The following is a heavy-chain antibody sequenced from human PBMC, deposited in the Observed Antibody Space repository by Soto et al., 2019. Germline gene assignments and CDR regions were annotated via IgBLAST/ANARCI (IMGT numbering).Heavy chain of an antibody. CDR2: INAGNGNT. D-gene: IGHD5-12*01. V-gene: IGHV1-3*01. J-gene: IGHJ6*02. Sequence: GASVKVSCKASGYTFTSYAMHWVRQAPGQRLEWMGWINAGNGNTKYSQKFQGRVTITRDTSASTAYMELSSLRSEDTAVYYCAREGGGYSGYGSTYYYYYYGMDVWGQGTTVTVSS. CDR3: AREGGGYSGYGSTYYYYYYGMDV. CDR1: GYTFTSYA.